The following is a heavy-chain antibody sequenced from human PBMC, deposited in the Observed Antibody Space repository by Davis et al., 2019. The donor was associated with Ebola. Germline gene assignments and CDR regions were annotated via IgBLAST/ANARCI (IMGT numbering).Heavy chain of an antibody. V-gene: IGHV3-7*01. Sequence: GESLKISCAASGFTFSSYWMSWVRQAQGKGLEWVANIKQDGSEKYYVDSVKGRFTISRDNAKNSLYLQMNSLRAEDTAVYYCARVGQNIAAGNAGPGFDYWGQGTLVTVSS. CDR2: IKQDGSEK. J-gene: IGHJ4*02. D-gene: IGHD6-13*01. CDR1: GFTFSSYW. CDR3: ARVGQNIAAGNAGPGFDY.